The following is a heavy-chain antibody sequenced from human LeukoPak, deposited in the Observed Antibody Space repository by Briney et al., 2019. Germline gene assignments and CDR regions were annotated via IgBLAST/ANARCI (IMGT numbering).Heavy chain of an antibody. J-gene: IGHJ5*02. D-gene: IGHD4-17*01. CDR1: GYTFTSYY. CDR2: INLSGGST. Sequence: ASVKVSCKASGYTFTSYYMHWVRQAPGQGLEWMGIINLSGGSTSYAQKFQGRVTMTRDTSTSTVYMELSSLRSEDTAVYYCARDDYGDYVGGFNNWFDPWGQGTLVTVSS. V-gene: IGHV1-46*01. CDR3: ARDDYGDYVGGFNNWFDP.